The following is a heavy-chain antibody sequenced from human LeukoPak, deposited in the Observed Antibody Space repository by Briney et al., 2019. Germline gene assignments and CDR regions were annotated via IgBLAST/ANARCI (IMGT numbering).Heavy chain of an antibody. J-gene: IGHJ4*02. V-gene: IGHV3-7*03. CDR1: GFTFSSYE. CDR3: AKGSHVYSGYDYYFDY. D-gene: IGHD5-12*01. Sequence: SGGSLRLSCAASGFTFSSYEMNWVRQAPGKGLEWVANIKQDGSEKYYVDSVKGRFTISRDNAKNSLYLQMNSLRAEDTAVYYCAKGSHVYSGYDYYFDYWGQGTLVTVSS. CDR2: IKQDGSEK.